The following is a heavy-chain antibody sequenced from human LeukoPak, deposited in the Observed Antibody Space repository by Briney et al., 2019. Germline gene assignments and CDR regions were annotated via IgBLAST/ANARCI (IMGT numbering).Heavy chain of an antibody. CDR1: GFTVSSNY. CDR3: AREFRDLYYYDLN. D-gene: IGHD3-22*01. Sequence: PGGPLRLSCAASGFTVSSNYMSWVRQAPGKGLEWVSVIYSGGSAYYADSVKGRFTISRDNSKNTLYLQMNSLRAEDTAVYYCAREFRDLYYYDLNWGQGTLVTVSS. V-gene: IGHV3-53*01. CDR2: IYSGGSA. J-gene: IGHJ4*02.